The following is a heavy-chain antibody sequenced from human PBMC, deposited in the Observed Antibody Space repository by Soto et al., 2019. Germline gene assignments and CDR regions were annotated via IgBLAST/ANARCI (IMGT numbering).Heavy chain of an antibody. CDR3: ARRGLAARPGDYYYYYGMDV. V-gene: IGHV4-39*01. D-gene: IGHD6-6*01. CDR2: IYYSGIT. Sequence: SETLSLTCTVSGGSISSSSYYWGGIRQPPGKGLKLIGIIYYSGITYYNPSLNSRVTISVDTSKNQFSLKLSSVTAADTAVYYCARRGLAARPGDYYYYYGMDVWGQGTTVTVSS. CDR1: GGSISSSSYY. J-gene: IGHJ6*02.